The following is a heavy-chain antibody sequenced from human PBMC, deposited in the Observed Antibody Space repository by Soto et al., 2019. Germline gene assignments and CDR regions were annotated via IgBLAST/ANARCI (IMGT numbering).Heavy chain of an antibody. J-gene: IGHJ5*01. Sequence: EVQLVESGRGLVKPGGSLRLSCAASGFTFSSYSMNWVRQAPGKGLEWVSSISSSSTYIYYADSVKGRFTISRDNAKNSLYLQMNSLRVEDTAVYYCARSPVEIVATSLYWFDSWGQGTLVTVSS. V-gene: IGHV3-21*01. CDR3: ARSPVEIVATSLYWFDS. D-gene: IGHD5-12*01. CDR2: ISSSSTYI. CDR1: GFTFSSYS.